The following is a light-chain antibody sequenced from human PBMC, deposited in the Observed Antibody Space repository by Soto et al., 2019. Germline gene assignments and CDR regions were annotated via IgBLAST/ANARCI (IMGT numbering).Light chain of an antibody. V-gene: IGKV4-1*01. CDR3: QQYYTTLLS. J-gene: IGKJ4*01. Sequence: DIVMTQSPDSLAVSLGERATINCKSSQSVLYSSNNKNYLAWYQQRPGQPPQLLIYWASTRESGVPDRFSVSGSGTDFTLTISSLQAEDVAVYYCQQYYTTLLSFGEGTKVEIK. CDR2: WAS. CDR1: QSVLYSSNNKNY.